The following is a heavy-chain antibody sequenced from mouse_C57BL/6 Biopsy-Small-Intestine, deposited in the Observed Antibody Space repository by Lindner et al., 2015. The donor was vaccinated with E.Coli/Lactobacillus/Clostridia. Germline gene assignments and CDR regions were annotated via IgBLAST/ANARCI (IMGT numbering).Heavy chain of an antibody. V-gene: IGHV1-81*01. CDR1: GYTFTTYG. CDR2: ISGYNGNT. J-gene: IGHJ1*01. CDR3: ARTSADYAICYYGMDV. D-gene: IGHD1-1*01. Sequence: SVKVSCKASGYTFTTYGISWVRQAPGQGLEWMGWISGYNGNTNYVQKLQGRVTMTTDTSTSTAYMELRSLRSDDTAVYYCARTSADYAICYYGMDVWGQGTTVTVSS.